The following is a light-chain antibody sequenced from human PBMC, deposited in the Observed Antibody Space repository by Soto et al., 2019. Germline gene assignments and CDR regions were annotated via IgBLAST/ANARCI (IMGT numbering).Light chain of an antibody. J-gene: IGKJ1*01. V-gene: IGKV3-15*01. CDR2: GAS. CDR1: QSVSSN. CDR3: QQYNNWPWWT. Sequence: EIVMTQSPATLSVSPGERATLSCRASQSVSSNLAWYQQKPGQAPRLLIYGASTRATGIPARFSGSGSGTEFTLTISSLQSEDFVVYYCQQYNNWPWWTFGQGTKVEIK.